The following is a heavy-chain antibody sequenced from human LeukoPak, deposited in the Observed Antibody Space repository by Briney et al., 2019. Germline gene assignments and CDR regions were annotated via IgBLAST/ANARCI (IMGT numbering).Heavy chain of an antibody. D-gene: IGHD5-18*01. CDR3: ARSVADEYSYGPTYDMDV. J-gene: IGHJ6*02. Sequence: GESLKISCKGSGYSFTSYWIGWVRQMPGKGLEWMGIIYPGDSDTRYSPSFQGQVTISADKSISTAYLQWSSLKASDTAMYFCARSVADEYSYGPTYDMDVWGQGTTVTVSS. CDR1: GYSFTSYW. CDR2: IYPGDSDT. V-gene: IGHV5-51*01.